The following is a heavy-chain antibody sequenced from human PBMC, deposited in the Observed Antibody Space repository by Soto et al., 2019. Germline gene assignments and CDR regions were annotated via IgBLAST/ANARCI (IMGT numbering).Heavy chain of an antibody. D-gene: IGHD3-10*01. V-gene: IGHV3-33*01. CDR2: IWYDGSNK. J-gene: IGHJ6*02. CDR3: AREGGLLWFGELYNYYGMDV. Sequence: QVQLVESGGGVVQPGRSLRLSCAASGFTFSSYGMHWVRQAPGKGLEWVAVIWYDGSNKYYADSVKGRFTISRDNSKNTLYLQMNGLRAEDTAVYYCAREGGLLWFGELYNYYGMDVWGQGTTVTVSS. CDR1: GFTFSSYG.